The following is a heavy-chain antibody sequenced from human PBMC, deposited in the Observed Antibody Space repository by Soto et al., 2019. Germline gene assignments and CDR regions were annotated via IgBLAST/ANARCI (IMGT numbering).Heavy chain of an antibody. V-gene: IGHV4-4*02. Sequence: AETLSLTCAVSGGSMISSNWCGWVRQPPGKGLEWIVEIYHSGSANYNPSLKSRVTISVDKSKNQFSLKLSSVTAADTAVYYCARVGIAVDYWGQGTLVTVSS. J-gene: IGHJ4*02. CDR1: GGSMISSNW. CDR3: ARVGIAVDY. D-gene: IGHD6-19*01. CDR2: IYHSGSA.